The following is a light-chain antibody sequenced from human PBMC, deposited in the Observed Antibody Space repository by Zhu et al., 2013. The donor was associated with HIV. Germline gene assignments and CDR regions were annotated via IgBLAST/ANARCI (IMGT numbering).Light chain of an antibody. CDR3: QHYGTSWT. V-gene: IGKV3-20*01. Sequence: EIVLTQSPGTLSLSPGERATLSCRASQSVTNSYLAWYQQKPGQAPRLLIYGASRRATGIPDRFSDNGSGTGFTLTISRLEPEDFAIYYCQHYGTSWTFGQGTKVEIQ. CDR2: GAS. J-gene: IGKJ1*01. CDR1: QSVTNSY.